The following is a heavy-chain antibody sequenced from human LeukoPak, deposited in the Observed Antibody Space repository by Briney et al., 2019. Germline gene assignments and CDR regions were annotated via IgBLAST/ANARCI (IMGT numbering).Heavy chain of an antibody. D-gene: IGHD6-13*01. V-gene: IGHV4-34*01. Sequence: SETLSLTCAVNGGSFSGYYWSWIRQPPGKGLEWISEINHSGSTNYNPSLKSRVTISVDTSKNQFSLKLSSVTAADTAVYYCAREGDSSSWYPFYFDYWGQGTLVTVSS. CDR2: INHSGST. CDR3: AREGDSSSWYPFYFDY. J-gene: IGHJ4*02. CDR1: GGSFSGYY.